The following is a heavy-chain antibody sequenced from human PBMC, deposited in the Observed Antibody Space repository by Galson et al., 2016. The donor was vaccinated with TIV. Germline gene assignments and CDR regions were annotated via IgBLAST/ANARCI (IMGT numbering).Heavy chain of an antibody. J-gene: IGHJ2*01. Sequence: SVKVSCKAPGYTFTDSYLHWARQAPGQGLEWMGWINPDSGATNYAQKFQGRATMTRDKSTSTAYLDLRWLTADDTAVYFCARSPWGPPLGHCLLTACYTAWYSDVGGRGTLIIVSS. V-gene: IGHV1-2*02. D-gene: IGHD2-15*01. CDR3: ARSPWGPPLGHCLLTACYTAWYSDV. CDR1: GYTFTDSY. CDR2: INPDSGAT.